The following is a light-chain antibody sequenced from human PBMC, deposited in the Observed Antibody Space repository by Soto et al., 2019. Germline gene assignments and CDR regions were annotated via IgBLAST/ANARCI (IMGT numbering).Light chain of an antibody. J-gene: IGLJ2*01. V-gene: IGLV2-14*03. Sequence: QSALSQPASVSGPPGQSIAISCTGTNSDVGTYDYVSWYQQHPGKAPKLMIYDVSKRPSGISDRLSGSKSGNTASLTISGILAEDEADYYCSSKTTTHTIIFGGGTKLTVL. CDR1: NSDVGTYDY. CDR3: SSKTTTHTII. CDR2: DVS.